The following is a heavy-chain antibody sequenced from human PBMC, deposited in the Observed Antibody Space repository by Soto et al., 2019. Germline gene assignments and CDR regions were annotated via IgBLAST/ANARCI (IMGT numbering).Heavy chain of an antibody. D-gene: IGHD4-17*01. J-gene: IGHJ4*02. CDR2: ISSSSTYI. Sequence: PGGSLRLSCAASGLTFTSYSMNWVRQAPGKGLEWISSISSSSTYIYYADSVKGRFTISRDNAKNSLSLQASSLRAEDTAIYYCAGWALYGGRLQDYWGRGTLVTVSS. CDR3: AGWALYGGRLQDY. V-gene: IGHV3-21*01. CDR1: GLTFTSYS.